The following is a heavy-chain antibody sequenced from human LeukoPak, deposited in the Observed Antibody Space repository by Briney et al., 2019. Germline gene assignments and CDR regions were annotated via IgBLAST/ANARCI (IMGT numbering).Heavy chain of an antibody. J-gene: IGHJ4*02. CDR1: GFTFSSYA. CDR2: ISGSGGST. D-gene: IGHD3-10*01. V-gene: IGHV3-23*01. Sequence: GGSLRLSCAASGFTFSSYAMSWVRQAPGKGLEWVSGISGSGGSTYYADSVKGRFTISRDNSKNTLYLQMNSLRAEDTAVHYCAKDYYGSGSYYLPGYWGQGTLVTVSS. CDR3: AKDYYGSGSYYLPGY.